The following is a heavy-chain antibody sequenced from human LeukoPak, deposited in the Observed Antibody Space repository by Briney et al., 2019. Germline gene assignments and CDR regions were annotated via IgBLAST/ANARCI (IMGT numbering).Heavy chain of an antibody. CDR1: GFSVNGDN. V-gene: IGHV3-66*02. Sequence: GGSLRLSCAASGFSVNGDNMSWVRQAPGKRLEWVSVIHRDVDDGHTNYVDSVRGRFTISRDNSKNMLYLQRNSLRVEDTAVYYCSKRSGGYYDYWGQGTLVTVSS. CDR3: SKRSGGYYDY. J-gene: IGHJ4*02. D-gene: IGHD3-3*01. CDR2: IHRDVDDGHT.